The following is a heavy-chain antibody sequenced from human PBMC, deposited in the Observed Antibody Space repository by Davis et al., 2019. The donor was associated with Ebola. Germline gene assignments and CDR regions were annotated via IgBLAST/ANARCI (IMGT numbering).Heavy chain of an antibody. V-gene: IGHV3-15*01. J-gene: IGHJ5*02. D-gene: IGHD2-15*01. CDR1: GFTFSNAW. CDR3: ARDPGYCSGGSCSNWFDP. CDR2: IKSKTDGGTT. Sequence: GESLKISCAASGFTFSNAWMSWVRQAPGKGLEWVGRIKSKTDGGTTDYAAPVKGRFTISRDDSKNTLNLQMNSLRDEDTAVYYCARDPGYCSGGSCSNWFDPWGQGTLVTVSS.